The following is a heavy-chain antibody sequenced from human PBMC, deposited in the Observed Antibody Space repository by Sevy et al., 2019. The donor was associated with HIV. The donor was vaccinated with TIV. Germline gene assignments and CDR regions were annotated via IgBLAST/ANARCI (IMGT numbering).Heavy chain of an antibody. CDR1: GFTFSSYA. J-gene: IGHJ3*02. Sequence: GGSLRLSCAASGFTFSSYALNWVRQAPGKGLEWVSTISGSGGRKYYTASVKGRFTISRDNSKNTLYLQMDSLRAEDTAVYYCAKDRYHTSGYYPEGAFDIWGQGTMVTVSS. CDR2: ISGSGGRK. CDR3: AKDRYHTSGYYPEGAFDI. V-gene: IGHV3-23*01. D-gene: IGHD3-22*01.